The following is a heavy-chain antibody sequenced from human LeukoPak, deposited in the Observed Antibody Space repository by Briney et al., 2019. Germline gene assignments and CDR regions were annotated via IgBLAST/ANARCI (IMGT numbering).Heavy chain of an antibody. D-gene: IGHD3-22*01. V-gene: IGHV1-18*01. CDR3: AREWGLHYYDSSANKGVDP. CDR1: GYTFTSYG. J-gene: IGHJ5*02. Sequence: GASVKVSCKASGYTFTSYGISWVRQAPGQGLEWMGWISASNGNTNYAQKLQGRVTMTTDTSTSTAYMELRSLRSDDTAVYYCAREWGLHYYDSSANKGVDPWGQGTLVTVSS. CDR2: ISASNGNT.